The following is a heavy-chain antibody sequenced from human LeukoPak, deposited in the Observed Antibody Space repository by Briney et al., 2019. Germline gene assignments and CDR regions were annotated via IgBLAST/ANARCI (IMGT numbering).Heavy chain of an antibody. CDR1: GFTFSSYW. Sequence: GGSLRLSCAASGFTFSSYWMSWVRQAPGKGLEWVANIKQDGSEKYYVDSVKGRFTISRDNAKNSLYLQMNSVLADDTGVYYCVKRRGTDGLRGSFDYWGQGTPVTVSS. V-gene: IGHV3-7*01. CDR3: VKRRGTDGLRGSFDY. J-gene: IGHJ4*02. D-gene: IGHD5-24*01. CDR2: IKQDGSEK.